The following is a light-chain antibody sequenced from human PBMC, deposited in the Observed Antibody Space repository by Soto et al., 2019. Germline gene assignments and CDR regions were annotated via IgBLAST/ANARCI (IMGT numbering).Light chain of an antibody. J-gene: IGKJ1*01. CDR3: QQLNSYPRT. CDR1: QGISDY. Sequence: DIPLTQSPSFLSASIGDRVTITCRASQGISDYLAWYQQKPGKAPNLLIYAASTLQSGVPSRFSGSGSGTEFTLTISSLQPEDFATYYCQQLNSYPRTFGQGTKVEIK. V-gene: IGKV1-9*01. CDR2: AAS.